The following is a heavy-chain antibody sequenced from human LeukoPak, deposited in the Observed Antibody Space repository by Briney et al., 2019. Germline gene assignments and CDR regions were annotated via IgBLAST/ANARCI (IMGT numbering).Heavy chain of an antibody. D-gene: IGHD3-9*01. CDR1: GFTFSNYA. Sequence: PGGSLRLSFAASGFTFSNYAMGWVRQAPGKGLQWVSTISDSGGTIYYADSVKGRFTISRDNSKNTLSLQMNSLRVEDTAVYYCAKRDPTGYSDYWGQGTLVTVSS. J-gene: IGHJ4*02. CDR2: ISDSGGTI. CDR3: AKRDPTGYSDY. V-gene: IGHV3-23*01.